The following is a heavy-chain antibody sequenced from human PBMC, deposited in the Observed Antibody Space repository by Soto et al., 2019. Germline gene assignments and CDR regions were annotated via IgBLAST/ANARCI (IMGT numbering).Heavy chain of an antibody. CDR1: GYTFISYA. Sequence: GXSVKVSFKASGYTFISYAMHWVRQAPGQRPEWLGWINPDNGESKTSQNLQGRVTISTDTSATTVYMELSSLTSEDTAVYYCARDGWVTMRHFHIWGQGTMVTVSS. D-gene: IGHD4-17*01. CDR2: INPDNGES. CDR3: ARDGWVTMRHFHI. V-gene: IGHV1-3*01. J-gene: IGHJ3*02.